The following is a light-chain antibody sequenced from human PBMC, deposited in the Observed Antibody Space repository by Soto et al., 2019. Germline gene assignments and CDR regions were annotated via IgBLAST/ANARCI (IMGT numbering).Light chain of an antibody. Sequence: DIQMTQSPSTLSASLGDRATITCRASQSVSRCFAWYQQKPGKAPTLLIYDGASLESGVPSRFSGSGSGTEFTLTISSLEPDDFETYYCQQYTSYWTFGQGTKVDIK. V-gene: IGKV1-5*01. CDR3: QQYTSYWT. J-gene: IGKJ1*01. CDR2: DGA. CDR1: QSVSRC.